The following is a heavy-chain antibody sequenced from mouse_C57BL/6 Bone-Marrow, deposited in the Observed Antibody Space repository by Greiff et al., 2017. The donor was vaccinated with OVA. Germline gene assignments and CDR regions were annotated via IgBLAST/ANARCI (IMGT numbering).Heavy chain of an antibody. CDR2: IDPEDGDT. V-gene: IGHV14-1*01. D-gene: IGHD1-1*01. J-gene: IGHJ1*03. CDR3: TSIYYYGSGYFDV. CDR1: GFNIKDYY. Sequence: VQLQQSGAELVRPGASVKLSCTASGFNIKDYYMHWVKQRPEQGLEWIGRIDPEDGDTDYAPKFQGQATMTADTSSNTASLQLSSLTSEDTAVYYCTSIYYYGSGYFDVWGTGTTVTVSS.